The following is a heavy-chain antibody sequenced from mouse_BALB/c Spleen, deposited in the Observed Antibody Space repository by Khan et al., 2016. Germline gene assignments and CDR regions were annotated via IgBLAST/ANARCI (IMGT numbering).Heavy chain of an antibody. CDR3: ASGGLVHVWFAY. V-gene: IGHV9-3-1*01. D-gene: IGHD2-3*01. CDR1: GYTFTNFG. Sequence: QIQLVQSGPELKKPGETVKISCKASGYTFTNFGMHWVKQAPGKGLKWMGWINTYTGDPSYADDFKGRFAFSLETSASTAYLQLNNLKNEDTATYACASGGLVHVWFAYWGQGTLVTVSA. J-gene: IGHJ3*01. CDR2: INTYTGDP.